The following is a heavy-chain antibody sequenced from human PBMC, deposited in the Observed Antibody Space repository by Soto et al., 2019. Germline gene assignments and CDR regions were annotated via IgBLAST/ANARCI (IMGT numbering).Heavy chain of an antibody. J-gene: IGHJ5*02. V-gene: IGHV1-2*02. CDR3: ARYPTTVTTTNWFDP. CDR1: GYTFTGYY. CDR2: INPNSGGT. D-gene: IGHD4-17*01. Sequence: ASVKVSCKASGYTFTGYYMHWVRQAPGQGLEWMGWINPNSGGTNYAQKFQGRVTMTRDTSISTAYMELSRLRSDDTAVYYCARYPTTVTTTNWFDPWGQGTLVTSPQ.